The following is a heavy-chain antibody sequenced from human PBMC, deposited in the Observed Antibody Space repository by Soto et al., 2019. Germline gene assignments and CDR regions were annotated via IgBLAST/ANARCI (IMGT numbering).Heavy chain of an antibody. Sequence: QVQLVQSGAEVKKPGASVNVSCEASGYTFTGSSIHWVRQAPGQGLEWMGYINPNSGDTIFAQKFQGRVTMTRDTSISTAYMELSRVASDDTAGYYCARDLTGDPNYWGQGTLVTVS. CDR1: GYTFTGSS. D-gene: IGHD7-27*01. CDR2: INPNSGDT. J-gene: IGHJ4*02. V-gene: IGHV1-2*02. CDR3: ARDLTGDPNY.